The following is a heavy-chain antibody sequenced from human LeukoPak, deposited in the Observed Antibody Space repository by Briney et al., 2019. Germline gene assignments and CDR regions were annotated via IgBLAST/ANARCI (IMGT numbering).Heavy chain of an antibody. V-gene: IGHV4-59*01. CDR2: IYYSGGT. CDR3: ARGKYYYYGMDV. CDR1: GGSISRYY. J-gene: IGHJ6*02. Sequence: SETLSLTCTVSGGSISRYYWSWIRQPPGKGLEWIGYIYYSGGTNYNPSLKSRVTISVDTSKNQFSLKLSSVTAADTAVYYCARGKYYYYGMDVWGQGTTVTVSS. D-gene: IGHD6-6*01.